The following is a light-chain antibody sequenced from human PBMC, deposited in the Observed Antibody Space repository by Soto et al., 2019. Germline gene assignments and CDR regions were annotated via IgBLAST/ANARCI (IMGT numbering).Light chain of an antibody. CDR3: QSYDSSLSATQV. CDR1: SSNIGAGYD. CDR2: GNS. J-gene: IGLJ1*01. V-gene: IGLV1-40*01. Sequence: QSVLTQPPSVSGAPGQRVTISCTGSSSNIGAGYDVHWYQQLPGTAPKLLIYGNSNRPSGVPDRFSGSKSGTSASLAITGLQAEDEADYYCQSYDSSLSATQVFGTGTQLTVL.